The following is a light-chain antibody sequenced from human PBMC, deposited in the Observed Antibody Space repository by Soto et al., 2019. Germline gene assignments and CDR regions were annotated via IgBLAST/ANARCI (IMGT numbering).Light chain of an antibody. CDR2: ATD. V-gene: IGLV1-44*01. CDR1: TSNIGENT. J-gene: IGLJ1*01. Sequence: QSVLTQPPSVSGTLGQGVTISCSGSTSNIGENTVAWFQQLPGTAPKVLIYATDRRPSGVPDRFSGSKSGTSAYLAISGLQSEDEADYYCAAWDVTLNGHVFGTGTKVTVL. CDR3: AAWDVTLNGHV.